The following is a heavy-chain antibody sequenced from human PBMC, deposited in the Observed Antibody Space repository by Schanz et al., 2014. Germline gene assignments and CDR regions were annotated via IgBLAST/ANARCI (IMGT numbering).Heavy chain of an antibody. D-gene: IGHD3-22*01. Sequence: DVQLLESGGGLVQPGGSLRLSCAASGFTLSNSDMHWVRQGTGKGLEWVSTIGYLGDTYYPDSVKGRFTVSRDNSKNTVYLQMNRLRAEDTAVYYCARVHHYDPSGWGYFDYWGQGALVTVSS. CDR2: IGYLGDT. CDR1: GFTLSNSD. CDR3: ARVHHYDPSGWGYFDY. V-gene: IGHV3-13*01. J-gene: IGHJ4*02.